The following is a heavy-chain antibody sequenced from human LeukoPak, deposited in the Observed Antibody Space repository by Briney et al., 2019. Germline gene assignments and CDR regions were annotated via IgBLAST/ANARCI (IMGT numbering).Heavy chain of an antibody. D-gene: IGHD1-26*01. J-gene: IGHJ4*02. CDR3: ARDLIVGTTIRYYFDY. CDR2: ISDSSDTM. V-gene: IGHV3-48*01. Sequence: AGGSLRLSCAASGFTFSSYEINWVRQAPGKGLEWVSYISDSSDTMYYADSVKGRFTISRDNAKNSLYLQMNSLRAEDTAVYYCARDLIVGTTIRYYFDYWGQGTLVTVSS. CDR1: GFTFSSYE.